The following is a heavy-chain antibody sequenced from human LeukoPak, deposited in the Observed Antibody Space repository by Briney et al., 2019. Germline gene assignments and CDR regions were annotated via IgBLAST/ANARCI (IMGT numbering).Heavy chain of an antibody. D-gene: IGHD3-10*01. V-gene: IGHV5-51*01. CDR1: GYIFTHYW. CDR3: ARQSRDGSKTRGYYFDF. Sequence: GESLKISCQVSGYIFTHYWIGWVRQMPGKGLESMGIIYPADSDTTYSPSFRGQVTISADKSISTVYLHWSSLKASDTAMYYCARQSRDGSKTRGYYFDFWGQGALVTVPS. J-gene: IGHJ4*02. CDR2: IYPADSDT.